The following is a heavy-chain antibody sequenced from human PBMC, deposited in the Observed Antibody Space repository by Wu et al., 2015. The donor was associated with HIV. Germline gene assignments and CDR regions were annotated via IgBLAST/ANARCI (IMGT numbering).Heavy chain of an antibody. V-gene: IGHV1-2*02. CDR2: INPNSGGT. Sequence: QVQLVQSGAEVKKPGASVKVSCQASGYTFTDYYIHWLRQAPGQGLEWMGWINPNSGGTNYAQKFQGRVALTRDTSISTTYMELSGLTSDDTAVYFCATDSRDYNDENGFSYYYFDHWGQGTLVTVSS. D-gene: IGHD3-10*01. J-gene: IGHJ4*02. CDR1: GYTFTDYY. CDR3: ATDSRDYNDENGFSYYYFDH.